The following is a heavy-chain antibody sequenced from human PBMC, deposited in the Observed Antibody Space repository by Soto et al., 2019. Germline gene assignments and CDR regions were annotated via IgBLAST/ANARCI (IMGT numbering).Heavy chain of an antibody. V-gene: IGHV1-18*01. CDR3: ARDVGVLWFGELSGPYYFDY. D-gene: IGHD3-10*01. CDR2: ISAYNGNT. J-gene: IGHJ4*02. Sequence: QVQLVQSGAEVKKPGASVKVSCKASGYTFTSYGISWVRQAPGQGLEWMGWISAYNGNTNYAQKLQGRVTMTTDTSPSTSYMELRSLRSDDTAVYYCARDVGVLWFGELSGPYYFDYWGQGTLVTVSS. CDR1: GYTFTSYG.